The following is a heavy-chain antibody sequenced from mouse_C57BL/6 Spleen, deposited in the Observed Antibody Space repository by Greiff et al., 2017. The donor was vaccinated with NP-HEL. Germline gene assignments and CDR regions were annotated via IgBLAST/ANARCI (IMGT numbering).Heavy chain of an antibody. Sequence: EVKLVESGGGLVKPGGSLKLSCAASGFTFSSYAMSWVRQTPEKRLEWVATISDGGSYTYFPDNVKGRFTISRDNAKNNLYLQMSHLKSEDTAMYYCAREAAGNYYGSSYYFDYWGQGTTLTVSS. CDR3: AREAAGNYYGSSYYFDY. J-gene: IGHJ2*01. CDR2: ISDGGSYT. V-gene: IGHV5-4*01. CDR1: GFTFSSYA. D-gene: IGHD1-1*01.